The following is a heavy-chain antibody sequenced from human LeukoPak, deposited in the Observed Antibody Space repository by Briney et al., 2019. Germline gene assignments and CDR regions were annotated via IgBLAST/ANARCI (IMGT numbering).Heavy chain of an antibody. D-gene: IGHD6-13*01. Sequence: RGSLRLSCAASGFTFSSNAMSWVRQAPGKGLEWVSAISGSGGSTYYADSVKGRFTISRDNSKNTLYLQMNSLRAEDTAVYYCAKGRIASAENWFDPWGQGTLVTVSS. J-gene: IGHJ5*02. V-gene: IGHV3-23*01. CDR2: ISGSGGST. CDR3: AKGRIASAENWFDP. CDR1: GFTFSSNA.